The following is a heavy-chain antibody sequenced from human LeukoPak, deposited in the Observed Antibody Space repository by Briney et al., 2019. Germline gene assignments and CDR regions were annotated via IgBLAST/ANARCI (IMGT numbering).Heavy chain of an antibody. D-gene: IGHD2-2*02. CDR2: INQDRSEK. J-gene: IGHJ6*02. CDR1: GFTFSHAW. Sequence: GGSLRLSCAASGFTFSHAWMNWVRQVPGKGLEWVANINQDRSEKSYVDSVKGRFTISRDNAKNSLYLQMNSLRAEDTAVYYCARDHCSSSSCYTYYGMELWGQGTTVTVSS. V-gene: IGHV3-7*01. CDR3: ARDHCSSSSCYTYYGMEL.